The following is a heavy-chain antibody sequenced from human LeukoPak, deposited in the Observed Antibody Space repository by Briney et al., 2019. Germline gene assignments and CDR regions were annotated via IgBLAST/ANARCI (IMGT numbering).Heavy chain of an antibody. V-gene: IGHV3-23*01. J-gene: IGHJ4*02. D-gene: IGHD6-19*01. CDR2: FSGSGETT. CDR3: AKLPPGIAVAGSNDY. Sequence: GGSLRLSCAASGFTFSSYAMSWVRQAPGKGLEWVSSFSGSGETTHYADSVKGRFTISRDNSKNTLYLQMNSLRAEDTAVYYCAKLPPGIAVAGSNDYWGQGTLVTVSS. CDR1: GFTFSSYA.